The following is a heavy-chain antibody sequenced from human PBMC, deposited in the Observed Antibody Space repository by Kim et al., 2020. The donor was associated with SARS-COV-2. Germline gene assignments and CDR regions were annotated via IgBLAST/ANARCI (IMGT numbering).Heavy chain of an antibody. CDR3: ARGRLAAALSFDP. Sequence: YAQKFQGRVTMTRDTSTSTVYMELSSLRSEDTAVYYCARGRLAAALSFDPWGQGTLVTVSS. V-gene: IGHV1-46*01. J-gene: IGHJ5*02. D-gene: IGHD6-13*01.